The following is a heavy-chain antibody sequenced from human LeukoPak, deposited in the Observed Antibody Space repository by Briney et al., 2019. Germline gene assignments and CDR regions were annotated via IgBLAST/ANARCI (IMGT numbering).Heavy chain of an antibody. D-gene: IGHD1-26*01. V-gene: IGHV4-4*09. CDR3: ARLGSYHDF. CDR2: IHSSGGS. J-gene: IGHJ4*02. CDR1: GASISNYY. Sequence: SETLSLTCTVSGASISNYYWSWIRQTPEKGREWMGHIHSSGGSSYYPSLKSRLTLSIATSRTPLSLKLPSVTAADTAVYFCARLGSYHDFWGQGALVTVSS.